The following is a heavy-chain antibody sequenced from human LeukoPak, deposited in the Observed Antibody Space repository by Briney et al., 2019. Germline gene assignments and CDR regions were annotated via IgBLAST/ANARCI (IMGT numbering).Heavy chain of an antibody. CDR1: GYTFTSYY. CDR2: INPSGGST. J-gene: IGHJ4*02. D-gene: IGHD3-3*01. CDR3: ARRYCSSTSCEQIGRHLRFLEWLFPPFDY. V-gene: IGHV1-46*03. Sequence: ASVKVSCKASGYTFTSYYMHWVRQAPGQGLEWMGRINPSGGSTSFAQKFQGRVTMTRDTSTSTVYMELSSLRSEDTAVYYCARRYCSSTSCEQIGRHLRFLEWLFPPFDYWGQGTLVTVSS.